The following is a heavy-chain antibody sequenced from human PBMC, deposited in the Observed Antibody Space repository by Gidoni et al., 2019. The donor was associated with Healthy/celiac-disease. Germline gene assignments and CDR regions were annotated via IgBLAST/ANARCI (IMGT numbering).Heavy chain of an antibody. Sequence: EVQLVESGGGLVQPGGSLRLYCAASGFTVSSNYMSWVRQAPGKGLEWVSVIYSGGSTYYADSVKGRFTISRDNSKNTLYLQMNSLRAEDTAVYYCARISNWALFDYWGQGTLVTVSS. V-gene: IGHV3-66*02. CDR3: ARISNWALFDY. D-gene: IGHD7-27*01. CDR2: IYSGGST. CDR1: GFTVSSNY. J-gene: IGHJ4*02.